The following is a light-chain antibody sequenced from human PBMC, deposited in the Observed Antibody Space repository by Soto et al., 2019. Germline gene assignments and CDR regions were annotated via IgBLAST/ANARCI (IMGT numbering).Light chain of an antibody. CDR2: DVS. J-gene: IGLJ1*01. CDR1: SSDVGGYNY. Sequence: QSSLPQPSSVSGSPGQSITISCPGTSSDVGGYNYVSWYQQHPGKAPKLMIYDVSNRPSGVSNRFSGSKSGNTASLTISGLQAEDEADYYCSSYTSSSTLSYVFGTGTKVTVL. V-gene: IGLV2-14*01. CDR3: SSYTSSSTLSYV.